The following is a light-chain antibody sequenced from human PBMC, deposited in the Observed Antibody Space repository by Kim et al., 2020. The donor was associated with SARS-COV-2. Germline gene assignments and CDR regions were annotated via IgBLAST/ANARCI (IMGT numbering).Light chain of an antibody. CDR3: KQYGRSTPVS. Sequence: EIVLTQSPGTLSLSPGERAALSCRASQSIDSRYLAWYQQKSGQAPRLLIYGTSTRATGIPDRFIGSGSGTDFTLTTRRLEPDDFAVYYCKQYGRSTPVSFGGGTKVDIK. CDR1: QSIDSRY. J-gene: IGKJ4*01. CDR2: GTS. V-gene: IGKV3-20*01.